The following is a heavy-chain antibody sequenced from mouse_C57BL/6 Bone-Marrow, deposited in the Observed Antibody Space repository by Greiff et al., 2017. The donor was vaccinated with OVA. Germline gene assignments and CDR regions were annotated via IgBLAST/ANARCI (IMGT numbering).Heavy chain of an antibody. CDR1: GFTFSDYY. CDR3: ARQGGDY. Sequence: EVQLQESGGGLVQPGGPLKLSCAASGFTFSDYYMYWVRQTPEKRLEWVAYISNGGGSTYYPDTVKGRFTISRDNAKNTLYLQMSRLKSEDTAMYYCARQGGDYWGQGTSVTVSS. V-gene: IGHV5-12*01. J-gene: IGHJ4*01. CDR2: ISNGGGST.